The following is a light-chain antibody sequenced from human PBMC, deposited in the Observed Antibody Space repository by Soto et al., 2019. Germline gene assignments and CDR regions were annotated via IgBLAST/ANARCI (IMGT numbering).Light chain of an antibody. J-gene: IGLJ3*02. CDR3: RSYAGSYSWV. CDR1: TSDVGSYNY. Sequence: QSVLTQPRSVSGSPGQSVTISCTGTTSDVGSYNYVSWYQQHPDKVPKLVIYDVNRRPSGVPDRFSGSKSGNTASLTISGLQTEDEGDYYCRSYAGSYSWVFGGGTKLTVL. CDR2: DVN. V-gene: IGLV2-11*01.